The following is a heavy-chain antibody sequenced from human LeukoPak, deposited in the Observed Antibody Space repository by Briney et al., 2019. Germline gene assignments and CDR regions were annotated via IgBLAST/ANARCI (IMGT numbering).Heavy chain of an antibody. CDR3: ARGSMHIYHLYTDY. J-gene: IGHJ4*02. V-gene: IGHV3-7*01. CDR2: IKQDGSER. Sequence: PGGSLRLSCAASGFTFSNYWVSWFRQAPGQGLEWVAGIKQDGSERYYVDSVKGRFTISRDNAKNSLFLQLSRLRVEDTAVYYCARGSMHIYHLYTDYWGQGTLVTVSS. D-gene: IGHD3-16*02. CDR1: GFTFSNYW.